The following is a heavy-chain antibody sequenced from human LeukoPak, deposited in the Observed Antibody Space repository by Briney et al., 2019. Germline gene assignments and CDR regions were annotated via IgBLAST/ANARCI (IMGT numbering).Heavy chain of an antibody. CDR1: GLTFSRNG. V-gene: IGHV3-48*02. J-gene: IGHJ3*01. D-gene: IGHD1-26*01. CDR3: ATNPHSGSWG. Sequence: GGSLRLSCAASGLTFSRNGLSWVRQAPGKGLERLSYISGDGSTIYYADSVRGRFTISRDNAQNSLYLQMHSLRDEDTAVYYCATNPHSGSWGWGQGTMVTVSS. CDR2: ISGDGSTI.